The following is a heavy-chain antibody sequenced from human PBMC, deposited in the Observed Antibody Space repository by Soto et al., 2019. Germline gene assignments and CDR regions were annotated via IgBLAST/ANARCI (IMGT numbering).Heavy chain of an antibody. Sequence: EVQLVESGGGLVKPGGSLRLCCAASGFTFSSYSMNWVRQAPGKGLEWVSSISSSTGYIYYADSVKGRFTISRDNAKNSLYLQMNSLRAEDTAVYYCAKIGGYSYNFDYWGQGTLVTVSS. J-gene: IGHJ4*02. CDR2: ISSSTGYI. CDR1: GFTFSSYS. CDR3: AKIGGYSYNFDY. V-gene: IGHV3-21*01. D-gene: IGHD5-18*01.